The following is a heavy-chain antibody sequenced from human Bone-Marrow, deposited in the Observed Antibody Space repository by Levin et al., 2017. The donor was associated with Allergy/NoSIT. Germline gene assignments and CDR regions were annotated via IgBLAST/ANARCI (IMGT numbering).Heavy chain of an antibody. J-gene: IGHJ4*02. Sequence: EASVKVSCKASGYTFTRYSMNWVRQAPGQGLEWMGWINTNTGNPTYAQQGFTGRFVFSLDTSVSTAYLQIRSLQAEDTAVYYCARTFSSGGEVYYFDYWGQGTLVTVSS. D-gene: IGHD6-19*01. CDR2: INTNTGNP. CDR3: ARTFSSGGEVYYFDY. V-gene: IGHV7-4-1*01. CDR1: GYTFTRYS.